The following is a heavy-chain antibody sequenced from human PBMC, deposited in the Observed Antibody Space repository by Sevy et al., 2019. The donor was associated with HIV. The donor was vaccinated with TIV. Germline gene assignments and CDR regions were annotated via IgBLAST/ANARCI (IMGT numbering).Heavy chain of an antibody. CDR2: IKQDGSGK. D-gene: IGHD2-8*02. Sequence: GGSLRLSCAASGFTFSSYWMSWVRQSPGKGLEWVANIKQDGSGKYYVDSVKGRFTISRDNAEKSLYQQMNSLRAEDKAVDNYARDAFIARDAWSYYYIDDWGKGTTVTVSS. CDR1: GFTFSSYW. V-gene: IGHV3-7*03. CDR3: ARDAFIARDAWSYYYIDD. J-gene: IGHJ6*03.